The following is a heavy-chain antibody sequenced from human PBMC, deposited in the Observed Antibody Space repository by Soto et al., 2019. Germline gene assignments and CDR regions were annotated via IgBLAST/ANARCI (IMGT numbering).Heavy chain of an antibody. J-gene: IGHJ3*02. CDR3: ARRVLRFFDWLPTYPPVAFDI. D-gene: IGHD3-9*01. CDR2: MNPNSGNT. Sequence: ASVKVSCKASGYTFTSYDINWVRQATGQGLEWMGWMNPNSGNTGYAQKFQGRVTMTRNTSISTAYMELSSLRSEDTAVYYCARRVLRFFDWLPTYPPVAFDIGGQGTMVTVSS. V-gene: IGHV1-8*01. CDR1: GYTFTSYD.